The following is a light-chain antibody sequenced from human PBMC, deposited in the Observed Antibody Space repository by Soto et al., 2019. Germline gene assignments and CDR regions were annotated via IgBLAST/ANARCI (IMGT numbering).Light chain of an antibody. CDR3: LQYSAFPYT. Sequence: DIQMTQSPSSLSASVGDRVTITCRASQAIHSYLNWYQQKPGKAPNLLIFATSTLQSGVPSRFSGSGSGTGFTLTISSLQPEDFATYYCLQYSAFPYTFGQGTKVDIK. CDR1: QAIHSY. J-gene: IGKJ2*01. V-gene: IGKV1-39*01. CDR2: ATS.